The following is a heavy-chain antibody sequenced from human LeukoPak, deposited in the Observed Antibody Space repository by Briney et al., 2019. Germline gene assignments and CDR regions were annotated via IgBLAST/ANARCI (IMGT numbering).Heavy chain of an antibody. CDR2: ISSSGSTI. Sequence: PGGSLRLSCAASGFTFSSYEMNWVRQAPGKGLEWVSYISSSGSTIYYADSAKGRFTISRDNAKNSLYLQMNSLRAEDTAVYYCARGSSSWGKGWFDPWGQGTLVTVSS. CDR1: GFTFSSYE. D-gene: IGHD6-13*01. V-gene: IGHV3-48*03. CDR3: ARGSSSWGKGWFDP. J-gene: IGHJ5*02.